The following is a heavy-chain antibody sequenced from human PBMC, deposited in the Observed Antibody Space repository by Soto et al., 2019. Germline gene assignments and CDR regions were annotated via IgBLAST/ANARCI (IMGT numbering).Heavy chain of an antibody. CDR3: ARLPYGSNYYGMDI. J-gene: IGHJ6*02. V-gene: IGHV5-10-1*01. CDR1: GYSFTRYW. Sequence: GESLKISCKGSGYSFTRYWISSVRQMPGKGLEWMGRIDPSDSYTNYSPSFQGHVTISADKSISTAYLQWSSLKASDTAMYYCARLPYGSNYYGMDIWGQGTTVTVSS. CDR2: IDPSDSYT. D-gene: IGHD3-10*01.